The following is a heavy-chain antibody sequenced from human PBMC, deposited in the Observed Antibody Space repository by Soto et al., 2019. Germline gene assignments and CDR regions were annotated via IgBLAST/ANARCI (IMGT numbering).Heavy chain of an antibody. J-gene: IGHJ6*03. V-gene: IGHV1-69*04. CDR3: ARDREGSGSYPDYYYYYMDV. Sequence: GASVKVSCKASGGTFSSCTISWVRHAPGQGLEWMGRIIPILGIANYAQKFQGRVTITADKSTSTAYMELSSLRSEDTAVYYCARDREGSGSYPDYYYYYMDVWGKGTTVTVSS. CDR2: IIPILGIA. CDR1: GGTFSSCT. D-gene: IGHD3-10*01.